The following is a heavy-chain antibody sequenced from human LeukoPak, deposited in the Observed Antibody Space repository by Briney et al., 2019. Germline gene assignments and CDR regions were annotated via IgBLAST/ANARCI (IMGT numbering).Heavy chain of an antibody. Sequence: SETLSLTCTVSGGSISSGTYYWRWIRQPAGKGLEWIGRISTSGSTDYNPSLKSRVTISVDMSKNQFSLKLSSVTAADTAVYYCASLLPGMGPENDYWGQGNLVTVSS. CDR1: GGSISSGTYY. D-gene: IGHD6-13*01. CDR3: ASLLPGMGPENDY. J-gene: IGHJ4*02. CDR2: ISTSGST. V-gene: IGHV4-61*02.